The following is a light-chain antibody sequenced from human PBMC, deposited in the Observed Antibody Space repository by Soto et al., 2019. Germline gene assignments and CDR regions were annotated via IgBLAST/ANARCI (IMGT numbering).Light chain of an antibody. CDR1: QDIKSY. CDR3: QQSSGSPYT. J-gene: IGKJ2*01. V-gene: IGKV1-39*01. CDR2: IAS. Sequence: DIQVTQSPSSLSASVGDRVTITCRASQDIKSYLNWYQKQPGKAPKLLISIASTLQSGVPSRFSGTGFGTEFTLPIRSLQPEDFATYCCQQSSGSPYTFGQGTKLEI.